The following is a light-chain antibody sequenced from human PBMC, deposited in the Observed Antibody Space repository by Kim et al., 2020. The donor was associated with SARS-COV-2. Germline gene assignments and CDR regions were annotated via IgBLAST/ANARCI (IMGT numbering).Light chain of an antibody. CDR3: QAWDSSTVV. CDR1: KLGDKY. V-gene: IGLV3-1*01. J-gene: IGLJ2*01. CDR2: QDS. Sequence: SYELTQPPSVSVSPGQTASLTCSGDKLGDKYACWYQQKPGQSPVLVIYQDSKRPSGIPERFSGSNSGHTATLTISGTQAMDEADYYCQAWDSSTVVFGGG.